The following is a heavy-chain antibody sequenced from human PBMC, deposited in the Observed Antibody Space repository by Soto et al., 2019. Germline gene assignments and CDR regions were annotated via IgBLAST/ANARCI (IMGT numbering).Heavy chain of an antibody. D-gene: IGHD3-16*01. Sequence: QVQLVQSGAEVKKPGASVKVSCNASGYTFTSYGISWVRQAPGQGLEWMGWINPYNGNTNYAQKLQGRVTMTTDTSTSTAYMELRSLRSDCARDWFGVDYWGQGTLVTVSS. CDR2: INPYNGNT. J-gene: IGHJ4*02. CDR3: VDY. CDR1: GYTFTSYG. V-gene: IGHV1-18*01.